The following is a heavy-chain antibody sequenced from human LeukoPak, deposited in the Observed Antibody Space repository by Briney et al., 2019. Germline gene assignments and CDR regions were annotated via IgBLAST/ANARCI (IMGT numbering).Heavy chain of an antibody. J-gene: IGHJ6*02. CDR3: ASGLVPPGYYYYGMDV. CDR1: GGTFSSYA. CDR2: IIPIFGTA. V-gene: IGHV1-69*13. D-gene: IGHD2-2*01. Sequence: ASVKVSCKASGGTFSSYAISWVRQAPGQGLEWMGGIIPIFGTANYAQKFQGRVTITADESTSTAYMELSSLRSEDTAVYYCASGLVPPGYYYYGMDVWGQGTTVTVSS.